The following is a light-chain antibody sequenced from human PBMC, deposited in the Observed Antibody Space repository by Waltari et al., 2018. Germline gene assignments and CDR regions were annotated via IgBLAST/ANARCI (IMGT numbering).Light chain of an antibody. CDR2: GAS. CDR3: QHYGSSPYT. V-gene: IGKV3-20*01. J-gene: IGKJ2*01. CDR1: QILNTNY. Sequence: DTVLTQSPGTLSLSTGESVSLSCRASQILNTNYLAWYQQKPGQAPALLIHGASRRATGVPERFSGSGSGTDFTLIISRLEVEDSAVYYCQHYGSSPYTFGRGTKLEIK.